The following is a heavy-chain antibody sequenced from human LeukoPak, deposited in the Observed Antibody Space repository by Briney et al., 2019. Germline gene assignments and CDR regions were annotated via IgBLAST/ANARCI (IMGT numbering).Heavy chain of an antibody. V-gene: IGHV4-4*07. Sequence: SETLSLTCTVSGGSIISYYWNWIRQPAGKGLEWIGRIYPSGSTNYNPSLKSRVTISVDKSKNQFSLKLRSVTAADTAVYYCAREKYYYDKIGYSPLDYWGQGTLVTVSS. D-gene: IGHD3-22*01. J-gene: IGHJ4*02. CDR1: GGSIISYY. CDR3: AREKYYYDKIGYSPLDY. CDR2: IYPSGST.